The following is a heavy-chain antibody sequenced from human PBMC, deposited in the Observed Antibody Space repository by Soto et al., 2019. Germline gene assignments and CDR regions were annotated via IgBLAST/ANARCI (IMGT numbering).Heavy chain of an antibody. CDR2: MKQDGSEK. D-gene: IGHD3-16*01. J-gene: IGHJ5*02. CDR1: GFTFSNYW. Sequence: PGGSLRLSCVASGFTFSNYWMGWVRQAPGKGLEWVANMKQDGSEKYYLDSVEGRFTISRDNAKNSLFLQMDSLRAEDTAVYYCAGGVYELDPWGQGTLVTVSS. V-gene: IGHV3-7*04. CDR3: AGGVYELDP.